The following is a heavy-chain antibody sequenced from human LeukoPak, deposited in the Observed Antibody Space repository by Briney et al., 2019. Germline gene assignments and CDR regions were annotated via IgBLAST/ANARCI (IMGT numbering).Heavy chain of an antibody. CDR2: IYYSAST. CDR3: ARDQTGYAVYNL. Sequence: PSETLSLTCAVSGGSVSSGNYYWTWIRQSPGKGLEWIGYIYYSASTFYNPSLNSQVTISLDTSKNHFSLVLTSVTAADTALYYCARDQTGYAVYNLWGQGVQVTVSS. J-gene: IGHJ4*02. V-gene: IGHV4-30-4*01. CDR1: GGSVSSGNYY. D-gene: IGHD5-12*01.